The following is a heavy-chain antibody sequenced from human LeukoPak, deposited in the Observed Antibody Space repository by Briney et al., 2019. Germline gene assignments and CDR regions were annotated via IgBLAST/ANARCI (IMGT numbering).Heavy chain of an antibody. D-gene: IGHD2-15*01. V-gene: IGHV4-34*01. J-gene: IGHJ5*02. CDR3: ARGRGGCSGGSCYLTSSFDP. CDR2: INHSGST. CDR1: GGSFSGYY. Sequence: PSETLSLTCAVYGGSFSGYYWSWIRQPPGKGLEWIGEINHSGSTNYNPSLKSRVTISVDTSKNQFSPKLSSVTAADTAVYYCARGRGGCSGGSCYLTSSFDPWGQGTLVTVSS.